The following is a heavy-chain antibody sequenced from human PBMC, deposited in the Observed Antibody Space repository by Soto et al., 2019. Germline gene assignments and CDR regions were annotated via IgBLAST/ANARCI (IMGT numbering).Heavy chain of an antibody. J-gene: IGHJ4*02. CDR1: GFTFDDYT. Sequence: VQLVESGGVVVQPGGSLRLSCAASGFTFDDYTMHWVRQAPGKGLEWVSLISWDGGSTYYADSVKGRFTISRDNSKNSLYLQMNSLRTEDTALYYCAKVVLRYFDWLAFDYWGQGTLVTVSS. D-gene: IGHD3-9*01. V-gene: IGHV3-43*01. CDR2: ISWDGGST. CDR3: AKVVLRYFDWLAFDY.